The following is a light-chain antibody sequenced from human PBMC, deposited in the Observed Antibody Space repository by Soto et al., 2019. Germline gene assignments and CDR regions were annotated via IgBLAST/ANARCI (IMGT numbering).Light chain of an antibody. V-gene: IGKV3-20*01. CDR3: HHYGNSSPNP. J-gene: IGKJ2*01. CDR1: QSVSSNY. Sequence: EIVLTQSPGTLSLSPGERATLSCRASQSVSSNYLAWYQQRPGQAPRVLIYGASSRATGIPDRFSGSGSGTDFTLTISRLEPEDFAVYFCHHYGNSSPNPFGQGTKVDIK. CDR2: GAS.